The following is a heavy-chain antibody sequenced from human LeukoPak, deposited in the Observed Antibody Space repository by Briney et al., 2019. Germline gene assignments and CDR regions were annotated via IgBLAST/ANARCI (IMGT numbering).Heavy chain of an antibody. V-gene: IGHV1-2*02. D-gene: IGHD2-21*02. J-gene: IGHJ3*02. CDR1: GYTFTVYY. Sequence: ASVKVSCKPSGYTFTVYYMHWVRRAPGQGLEWMGWINPNSGGTNYAQKFQGRVTMTRDTSISTAYMELSRLRSDDTAVYYCARGGHIVVVTAHDAFDIWGQGTMVTVSS. CDR2: INPNSGGT. CDR3: ARGGHIVVVTAHDAFDI.